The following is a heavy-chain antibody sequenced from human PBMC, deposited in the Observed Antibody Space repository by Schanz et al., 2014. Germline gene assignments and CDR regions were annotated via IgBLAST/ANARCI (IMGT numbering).Heavy chain of an antibody. CDR2: MYINSGST. V-gene: IGHV3-53*01. CDR1: GFTVNTNY. D-gene: IGHD3-22*01. Sequence: EVQLVESGGGLIQPGGSLRLSCAVSGFTVNTNYMSWVRQAPGKGLEWISSMYINSGSTQYADSVKGRFIISRDSSKNTLFLQMHSLIAEDTAVYYCAKIRYDSSGYYLPYYGMDVWGQGTTVIVSS. J-gene: IGHJ6*02. CDR3: AKIRYDSSGYYLPYYGMDV.